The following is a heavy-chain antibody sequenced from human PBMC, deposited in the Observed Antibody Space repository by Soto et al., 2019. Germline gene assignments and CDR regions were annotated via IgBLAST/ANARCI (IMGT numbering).Heavy chain of an antibody. D-gene: IGHD3-10*01. Sequence: QVQLVQSGAELKKPGSSVKVCCKASGDTFSGYPINWVRQAPREGLEWMGRIIPVFGTTNDAQRFEGRVTLTADESTNTAYMELRGLLSEDTAVYYCARDGGFGELKYWGPGTLVTVSS. CDR2: IIPVFGTT. J-gene: IGHJ4*02. CDR3: ARDGGFGELKY. CDR1: GDTFSGYP. V-gene: IGHV1-69*18.